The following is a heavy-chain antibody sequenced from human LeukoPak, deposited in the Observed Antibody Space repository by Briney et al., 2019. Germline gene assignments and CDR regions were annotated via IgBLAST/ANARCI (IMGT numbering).Heavy chain of an antibody. D-gene: IGHD3-10*01. CDR1: GGSISSYY. CDR3: ARGGSGISNAFDI. CDR2: LYYSGST. J-gene: IGHJ3*02. Sequence: PSETLSLTCSVSGGSISSYYWSWIRQPPGKGLEWLVYLYYSGSTNSNPSLKSRVTISVDTSKNQFSLKLRSVTAADTAVYYCARGGSGISNAFDIWGQGTMVTVSS. V-gene: IGHV4-59*01.